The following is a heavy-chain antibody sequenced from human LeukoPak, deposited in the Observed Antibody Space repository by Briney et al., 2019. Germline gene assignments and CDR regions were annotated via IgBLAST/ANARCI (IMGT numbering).Heavy chain of an antibody. CDR1: GFTFDVYA. CDR2: ISWNSGST. J-gene: IGHJ4*02. CDR3: AKGREGSGYSSGWYYFDY. D-gene: IGHD6-19*01. Sequence: GGSLRLSCAASGFTFDVYAMHWVRQAPGKGLEWVSGISWNSGSTGYADSVKGRFTISRDNAKNSLYLQMNSLRAEDMALYYCAKGREGSGYSSGWYYFDYWGQGTLVTVSS. V-gene: IGHV3-9*03.